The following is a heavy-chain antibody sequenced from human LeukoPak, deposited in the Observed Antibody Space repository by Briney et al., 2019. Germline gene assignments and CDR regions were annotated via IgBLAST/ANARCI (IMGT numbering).Heavy chain of an antibody. CDR1: GYTFTSYY. J-gene: IGHJ4*02. CDR2: INPSGGST. V-gene: IGHV1-46*01. D-gene: IGHD3-16*01. Sequence: ASVKVSCKASGYTFTSYYMHWVRQAPEQGLEWMGIINPSGGSTSYAQKFQGRVTMTRDTSTSTVYMELSSLRSEDTAVYYCARVGGEGYFDYWGQGTLVTVSS. CDR3: ARVGGEGYFDY.